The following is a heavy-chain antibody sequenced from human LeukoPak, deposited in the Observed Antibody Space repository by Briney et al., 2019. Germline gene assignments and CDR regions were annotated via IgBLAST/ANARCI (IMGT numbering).Heavy chain of an antibody. J-gene: IGHJ4*02. CDR3: ATILGATRYYFDY. CDR1: GYTLTELS. D-gene: IGHD1-26*01. Sequence: ASVNVSCKVSGYTLTELSMHWVRQAPGKGLEWMGGFDPEDGETIYAQKFQGRVTMTEDTSTDTAYMELSSLRSEDTAVYYCATILGATRYYFDYWGQGTLVTVSS. V-gene: IGHV1-24*01. CDR2: FDPEDGET.